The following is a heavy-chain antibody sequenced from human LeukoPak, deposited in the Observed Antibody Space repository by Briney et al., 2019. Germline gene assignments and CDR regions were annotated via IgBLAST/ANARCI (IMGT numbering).Heavy chain of an antibody. V-gene: IGHV5-51*01. CDR2: IYPGDSDT. D-gene: IGHD2-2*01. Sequence: GESLKISCKGSGYSFTSYWIGWVRQMPGKGLAWMGIIYPGDSDTRYSPSFQGQVTISADKSISTAYLHWSSLKASDTAMYYCARRPYCSSTSCYVANWFDPWGQGTLVTVSS. CDR1: GYSFTSYW. CDR3: ARRPYCSSTSCYVANWFDP. J-gene: IGHJ5*02.